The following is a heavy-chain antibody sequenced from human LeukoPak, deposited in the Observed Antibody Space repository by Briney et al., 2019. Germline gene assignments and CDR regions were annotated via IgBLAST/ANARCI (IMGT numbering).Heavy chain of an antibody. CDR1: GGSISSYY. CDR3: ARRDTAMDV. Sequence: NLSLTCTVSGGSISSYYWSWIRQPPGKGLEWIGYIYYSGSTNYNPSLKSRVTISVDTSKNQFSLKLSSVTAADTAVYYCARRDTAMDVWGQGTLVTVSS. CDR2: IYYSGST. D-gene: IGHD5-18*01. J-gene: IGHJ4*02. V-gene: IGHV4-59*08.